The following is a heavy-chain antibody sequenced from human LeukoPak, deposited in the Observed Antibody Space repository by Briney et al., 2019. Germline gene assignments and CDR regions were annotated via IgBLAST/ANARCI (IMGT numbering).Heavy chain of an antibody. CDR3: TRDVAYYDFWSGYHDY. J-gene: IGHJ4*02. CDR1: GFTFGDYA. Sequence: GGSLRLSCTASGFTFGDYAMSWVRPAPGKGLEWVGFIRSKAYGGTTEYAASVKGRFTISRDDSKSIAYLQMNSLKTEDTAVYYCTRDVAYYDFWSGYHDYWGQGTLVTVSS. CDR2: IRSKAYGGTT. V-gene: IGHV3-49*04. D-gene: IGHD3-3*01.